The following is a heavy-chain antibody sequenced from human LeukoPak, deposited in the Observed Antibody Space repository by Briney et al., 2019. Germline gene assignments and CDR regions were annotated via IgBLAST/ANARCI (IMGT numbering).Heavy chain of an antibody. CDR2: IYSGGST. J-gene: IGHJ4*02. V-gene: IGHV3-53*01. D-gene: IGHD3-10*01. Sequence: PGGSLRLSCAASGFTVSSNYMSWVRQAPGKGLEWVSVIYSGGSTYYADSVKGRFTISRDNSKNTLYLQMNSLRAEDTAVYYCAREVVRGVIDYWGRGTLVTVSS. CDR1: GFTVSSNY. CDR3: AREVVRGVIDY.